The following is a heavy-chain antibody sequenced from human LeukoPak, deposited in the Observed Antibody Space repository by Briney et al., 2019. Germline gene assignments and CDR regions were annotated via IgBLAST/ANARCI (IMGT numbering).Heavy chain of an antibody. D-gene: IGHD6-13*01. Sequence: ASVKVSCKASGYTFTGYYMHWVRQAPGQGLEWMGWISAYNGNTNYAQKLQGRVTMTTDTSTSTAYMELRSLRSDDTAVYYCARRGGAANWFDPWGQGTLVTVSS. CDR2: ISAYNGNT. V-gene: IGHV1-18*04. J-gene: IGHJ5*02. CDR1: GYTFTGYY. CDR3: ARRGGAANWFDP.